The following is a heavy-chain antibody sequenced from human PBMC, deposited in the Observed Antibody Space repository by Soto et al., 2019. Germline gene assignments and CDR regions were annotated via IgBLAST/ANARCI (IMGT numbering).Heavy chain of an antibody. Sequence: QVQLLESGGGVVQPGRSLRLSCAASGFSFSNNGMHWVRQAPGKGLEWVAVISYDGSKKYYADSVKGRFTISRDNSKNTLYLQMNSLRVEDTAIYYCAKDRVESGLGEIDYWGQGTLVAVS. CDR3: AKDRVESGLGEIDY. D-gene: IGHD3-16*01. J-gene: IGHJ4*02. CDR1: GFSFSNNG. CDR2: ISYDGSKK. V-gene: IGHV3-30*18.